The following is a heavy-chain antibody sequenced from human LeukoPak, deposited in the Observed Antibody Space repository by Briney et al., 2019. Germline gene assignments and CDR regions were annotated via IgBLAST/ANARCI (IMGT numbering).Heavy chain of an antibody. J-gene: IGHJ6*03. D-gene: IGHD3-3*01. V-gene: IGHV4-39*01. CDR1: GGSINTNTFF. CDR2: VFYSGSI. Sequence: SESLSLTCGVSGGSINTNTFFWGWIRQPPGKGLEWIGNVFYSGSIMYNPSLKSRVTMSIDTSKSQFSLSLSSVTAADTAMYWCVRQSRIFGVIRPGYMDVWGXGXXVSVSS. CDR3: VRQSRIFGVIRPGYMDV.